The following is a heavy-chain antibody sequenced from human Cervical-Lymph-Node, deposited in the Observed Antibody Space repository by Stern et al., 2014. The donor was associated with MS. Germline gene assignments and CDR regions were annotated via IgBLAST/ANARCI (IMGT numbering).Heavy chain of an antibody. J-gene: IGHJ4*02. CDR1: GFTISNYA. D-gene: IGHD3-3*01. Sequence: VQLVESGGGVVQPGRSLRLSCATSGFTISNYALHWVRQAPGKGLEWVAVISNDGGNKHYADSVKGRFTISRDNPNNTLYLQMNSLRPEDTAVYYCARSHVAYWGQGTLVTVSS. V-gene: IGHV3-30-3*01. CDR2: ISNDGGNK. CDR3: ARSHVAY.